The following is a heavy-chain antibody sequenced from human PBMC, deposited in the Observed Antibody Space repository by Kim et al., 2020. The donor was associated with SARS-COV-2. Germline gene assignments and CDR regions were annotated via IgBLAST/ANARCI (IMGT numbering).Heavy chain of an antibody. V-gene: IGHV5-51*01. CDR1: GYSFTSYW. D-gene: IGHD3-10*01. J-gene: IGHJ5*02. Sequence: GESLKISCKGSGYSFTSYWIGWVRQMPGKGLEWMGIIYPGDSDTRYSPSFQGQVTISADKSISTAYLQWSSLKASDTAMYYCARHVGTIMRGLWFGESLTPNWFDPWGQGTLVTVSS. CDR3: ARHVGTIMRGLWFGESLTPNWFDP. CDR2: IYPGDSDT.